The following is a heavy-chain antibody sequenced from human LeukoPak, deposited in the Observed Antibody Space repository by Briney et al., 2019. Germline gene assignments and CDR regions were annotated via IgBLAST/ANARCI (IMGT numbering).Heavy chain of an antibody. CDR1: GFTFSNYW. CDR3: AKDSKNDFWYDY. J-gene: IGHJ4*02. CDR2: IKQDGSEK. V-gene: IGHV3-7*03. D-gene: IGHD3-3*01. Sequence: PGGSLRLSCAVSGFTFSNYWMAWVRQAPGKGLEWVANIKQDGSEKYYVDSVKGRFTISRDNAKNSLYLQMNSLGAEDTAVYYCAKDSKNDFWYDYWGQGTLVTVSS.